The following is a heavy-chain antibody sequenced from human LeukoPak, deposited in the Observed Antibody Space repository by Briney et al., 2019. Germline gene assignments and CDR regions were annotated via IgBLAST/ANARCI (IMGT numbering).Heavy chain of an antibody. V-gene: IGHV5-51*01. CDR2: IHPGDSDT. D-gene: IGHD3-10*01. Sequence: GESLKISCKGSGYSFANYWIGWVRQMPGKGLEWMGIIHPGDSDTRYSPSFQGQVTISAEKSISTAYLQWNSLKASDTAMYYCARRGEGPIGGIGYWGQGTLATVSS. CDR3: ARRGEGPIGGIGY. CDR1: GYSFANYW. J-gene: IGHJ4*02.